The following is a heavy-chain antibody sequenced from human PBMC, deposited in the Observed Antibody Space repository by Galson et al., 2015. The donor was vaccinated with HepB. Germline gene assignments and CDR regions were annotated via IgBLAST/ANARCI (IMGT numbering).Heavy chain of an antibody. V-gene: IGHV1-69*04. Sequence: SVKVSCKASGGTFSSYTISWVRQAPGQGLEWMGRIIPILGIANYAQKFQGRVTITADKSTSTAYMELSSLRSEDTAVYYCAREIKDYGDYFDYWGQGTLVTVSS. CDR3: AREIKDYGDYFDY. J-gene: IGHJ4*02. CDR2: IIPILGIA. D-gene: IGHD4-17*01. CDR1: GGTFSSYT.